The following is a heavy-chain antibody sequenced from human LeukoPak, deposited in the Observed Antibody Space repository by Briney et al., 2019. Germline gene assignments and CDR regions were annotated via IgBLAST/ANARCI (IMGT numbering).Heavy chain of an antibody. CDR3: ATARNFRFEY. Sequence: GGSLRLSCATSGLTFRTTWMHWVRQAPGKGLMWVSRMNGEGTTIDYADSVKGRFTVSRDYAKNTLFLQMNNLRPEDTALYFCATARNFRFEYWGQGSLVIVSA. D-gene: IGHD1-7*01. CDR2: MNGEGTTI. V-gene: IGHV3-74*01. J-gene: IGHJ4*02. CDR1: GLTFRTTW.